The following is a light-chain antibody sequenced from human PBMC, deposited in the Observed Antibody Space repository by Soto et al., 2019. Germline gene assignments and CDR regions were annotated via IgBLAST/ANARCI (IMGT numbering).Light chain of an antibody. J-gene: IGKJ5*01. CDR3: LQHNNYPPLT. CDR2: AAS. CDR1: QGSRND. Sequence: DIQMTQSPSSLSASVGDRVTITCRASQGSRNDLAWYQQKPGKAPKRLIYAASSLQSGVPSRFSGSGSGTEFTLTISSLQPEDFATYYCLQHNNYPPLTFGQGTRLEIK. V-gene: IGKV1-17*01.